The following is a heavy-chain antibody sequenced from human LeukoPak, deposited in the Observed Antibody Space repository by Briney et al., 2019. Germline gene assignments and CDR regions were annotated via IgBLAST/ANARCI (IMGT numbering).Heavy chain of an antibody. D-gene: IGHD6-13*01. V-gene: IGHV3-7*04. CDR1: GFTFSTYW. Sequence: PGGSLRLSCSASGFTFSTYWMSWVRQAPGKGLEWVANMRRDGNEIYYLDSVRGRFTISRDNAKNTLYLQMNSLTAEDTAVYYCARGYSSRLYNWLDPWGQGTLVTVSS. CDR2: MRRDGNEI. CDR3: ARGYSSRLYNWLDP. J-gene: IGHJ5*02.